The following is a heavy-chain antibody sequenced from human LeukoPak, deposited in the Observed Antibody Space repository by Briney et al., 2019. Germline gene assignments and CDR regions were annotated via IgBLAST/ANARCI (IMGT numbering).Heavy chain of an antibody. CDR1: GDSISSNY. CDR2: IYTSGYT. J-gene: IGHJ4*02. D-gene: IGHD3-10*01. CDR3: ARGYYYGSGSPQFDY. V-gene: IGHV4-4*07. Sequence: PLETLSLTCTVSGDSISSNYWSWIRQPAGKGLEWIGRIYTSGYTNYNPSLKSRVAMSLDTSKNQFSLKLSSVTAADTAVYYCARGYYYGSGSPQFDYWGQGTLVTVSS.